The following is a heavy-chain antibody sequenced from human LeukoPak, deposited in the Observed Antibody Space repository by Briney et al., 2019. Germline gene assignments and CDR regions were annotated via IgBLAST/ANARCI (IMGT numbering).Heavy chain of an antibody. J-gene: IGHJ1*01. CDR3: ARDLYCSGGTCNQH. CDR2: ISVGGDT. V-gene: IGHV3-53*01. Sequence: PGGSLRLSCAASGFSVSSYYMSWVRQAPGKGLEWVSVISVGGDTYYADSVKGRFTLSRDNSKNTVYLQLNSLRAEDTAVYYCARDLYCSGGTCNQHWGQGTLVTISS. D-gene: IGHD2-15*01. CDR1: GFSVSSYY.